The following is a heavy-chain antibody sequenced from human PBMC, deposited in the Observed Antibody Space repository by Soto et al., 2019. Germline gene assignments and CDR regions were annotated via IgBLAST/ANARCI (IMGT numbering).Heavy chain of an antibody. Sequence: AGSLRLSCAASGFTFSSYSMYWVRQAPGMGLEWVSVIGSNASTKYYADSVKGLFTISRDNAKSSLFLQMNSLRAEDTAIYYCAGRYCTNGVCHLGLSDFWGQGTLVTVSS. D-gene: IGHD2-8*01. V-gene: IGHV3-48*04. CDR2: IGSNASTK. CDR1: GFTFSSYS. J-gene: IGHJ4*02. CDR3: AGRYCTNGVCHLGLSDF.